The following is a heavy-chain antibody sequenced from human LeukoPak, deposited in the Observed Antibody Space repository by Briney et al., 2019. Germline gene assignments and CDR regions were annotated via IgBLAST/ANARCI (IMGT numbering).Heavy chain of an antibody. J-gene: IGHJ4*02. Sequence: PSETLSLTCTVSGGSISSQYWSLIRQPPVKGLEWIGYIYYSGITKYSPSLKSRVTISVDTSKNQFSLRLTSVTAADTAVYYCARTSYHYNSGDYGWYFDYWGQGTLVTVSA. D-gene: IGHD3-10*01. CDR1: GGSISSQY. CDR3: ARTSYHYNSGDYGWYFDY. V-gene: IGHV4-59*11. CDR2: IYYSGIT.